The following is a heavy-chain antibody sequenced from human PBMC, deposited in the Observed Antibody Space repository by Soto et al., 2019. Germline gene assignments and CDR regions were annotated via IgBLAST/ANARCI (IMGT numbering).Heavy chain of an antibody. D-gene: IGHD3-16*02. J-gene: IGHJ5*02. V-gene: IGHV4-31*03. CDR2: IYYSGST. CDR3: ARVSDYVWGSYRYTAWFDP. CDR1: GGSISSGGYY. Sequence: SETLSLTCTFSGGSISSGGYYWSWIRQHPGKGLEWIGYIYYSGSTYYNPSLKSRVTISVDTSKNQFSLKLSSVTAADTAVYYCARVSDYVWGSYRYTAWFDPWGQGTLVTVSS.